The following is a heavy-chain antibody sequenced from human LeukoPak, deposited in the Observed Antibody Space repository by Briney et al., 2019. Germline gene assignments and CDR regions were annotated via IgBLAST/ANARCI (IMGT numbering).Heavy chain of an antibody. J-gene: IGHJ6*03. Sequence: ASVTVSCKASGYTFTGYYMHWVRQAPGQGLEWMGWINPDSGGTYYAQKFQGRVTMTRDTSISTAYMELSRLRSDDTAVYYCARDPGSSYTSSWYDFYYMDVWGKGTTVTISS. CDR3: ARDPGSSYTSSWYDFYYMDV. D-gene: IGHD6-13*01. CDR2: INPDSGGT. CDR1: GYTFTGYY. V-gene: IGHV1-2*02.